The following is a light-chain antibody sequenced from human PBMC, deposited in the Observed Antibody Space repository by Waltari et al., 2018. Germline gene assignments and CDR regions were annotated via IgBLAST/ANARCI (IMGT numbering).Light chain of an antibody. V-gene: IGKV3-20*01. Sequence: EIVLTQSPGTLSLSPGERATLSCRASQSVRGSLALYQQKAGQAPRLLIYGASSRATGIPDRFSGGGSGTDFSLTISRLEPEDFAVYYCQHYVRLPATFGQGTKVEI. J-gene: IGKJ1*01. CDR2: GAS. CDR1: QSVRGS. CDR3: QHYVRLPAT.